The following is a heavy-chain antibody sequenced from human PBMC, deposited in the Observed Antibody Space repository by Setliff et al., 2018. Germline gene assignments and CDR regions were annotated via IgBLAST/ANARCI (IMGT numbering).Heavy chain of an antibody. CDR1: GFTFSSYR. CDR3: ARTCSGSGCYAGLES. V-gene: IGHV3-33*08. Sequence: GGSLRLSCAASGFTFSSYRMHWVRQVPGKGLEWVAVIWDDGGKKYHADSVKGRFTISRDNSKNTLYLEMNSLRAEDTAVYYCARTCSGSGCYAGLESWGQGTPVTVSS. J-gene: IGHJ4*02. D-gene: IGHD2-15*01. CDR2: IWDDGGKK.